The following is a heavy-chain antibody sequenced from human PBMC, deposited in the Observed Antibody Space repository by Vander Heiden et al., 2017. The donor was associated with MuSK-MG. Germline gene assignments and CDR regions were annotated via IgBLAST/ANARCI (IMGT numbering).Heavy chain of an antibody. CDR2: INPNSGGT. CDR3: ARVRGPGDIVVVVAADYGMDV. V-gene: IGHV1-2*02. Sequence: QVQLVQSGAEVKKPGASVKVSCKASGYTFTGYYMHWVRQAPGQGLEWMGWINPNSGGTNYAKKFQGRVTMTRDTSISTAYMELSRLRSDDTAVYYCARVRGPGDIVVVVAADYGMDVWGQGTTVTVSS. D-gene: IGHD2-15*01. CDR1: GYTFTGYY. J-gene: IGHJ6*02.